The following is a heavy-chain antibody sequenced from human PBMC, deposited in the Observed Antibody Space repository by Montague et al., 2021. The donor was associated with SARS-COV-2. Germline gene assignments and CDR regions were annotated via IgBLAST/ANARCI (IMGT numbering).Heavy chain of an antibody. CDR2: TCYTSKWNN. D-gene: IGHD2-21*01. V-gene: IGHV6-1*01. J-gene: IGHJ4*01. CDR1: GDSVSGIGVG. Sequence: CAISGDSVSGIGVGWNWIRQSPSRGLEWLGSTCYTSKWNNDYTISVKSRISISPDTSKNQFSLQLKSVTPEDTAVYYCARWIVNSRYFVSWGQGILVTVSS. CDR3: ARWIVNSRYFVS.